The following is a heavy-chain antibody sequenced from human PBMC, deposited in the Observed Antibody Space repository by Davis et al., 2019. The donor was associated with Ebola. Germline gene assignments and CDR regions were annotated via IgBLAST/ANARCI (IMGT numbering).Heavy chain of an antibody. CDR3: ASGQLWLQGLDY. Sequence: MPSETLSLTCTVSGGSITSSYWSWIRQPPGKGLEWIGYIYYSGSTNYNPSLKSRVTISVDTSKNQFSLKLSSVTAADTAVYYCASGQLWLQGLDYWGQGTLVTVSS. CDR2: IYYSGST. V-gene: IGHV4-59*01. D-gene: IGHD5-18*01. J-gene: IGHJ4*02. CDR1: GGSITSSY.